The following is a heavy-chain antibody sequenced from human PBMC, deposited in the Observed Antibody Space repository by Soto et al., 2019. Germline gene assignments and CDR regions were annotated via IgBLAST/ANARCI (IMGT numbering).Heavy chain of an antibody. CDR3: ARVYYDSSGYYYFDY. V-gene: IGHV1-2*02. Sequence: PAEVSCAASGYSFPVCYMHCVRQATGQGLEWMGWINPNSGGTNYAQKFQGRVTMTRDTSISTAYMELSRLRSDDTAVYYCARVYYDSSGYYYFDYWGQGPLVTVSS. D-gene: IGHD3-22*01. CDR2: INPNSGGT. CDR1: GYSFPVCY. J-gene: IGHJ4*02.